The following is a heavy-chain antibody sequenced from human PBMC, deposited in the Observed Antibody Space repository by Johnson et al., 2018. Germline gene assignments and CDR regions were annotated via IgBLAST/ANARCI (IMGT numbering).Heavy chain of an antibody. V-gene: IGHV3-30*14. CDR1: GFTFSSYA. CDR2: ISYDGSNK. D-gene: IGHD6-19*01. Sequence: QVQLVETGGGVVQPGRSLRLSCAASGFTFSSYAMHWVRQAPGKGLEWVALISYDGSNKYYADSVKGRFTISRENAKNSLYLQMNSLRAGDTAVYYCARGAVAGTGIYYYYYYLDVWGKGTTVTFSS. J-gene: IGHJ6*03. CDR3: ARGAVAGTGIYYYYYYLDV.